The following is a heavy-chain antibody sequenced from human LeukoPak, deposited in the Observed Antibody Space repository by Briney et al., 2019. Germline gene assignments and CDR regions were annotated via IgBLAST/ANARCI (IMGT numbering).Heavy chain of an antibody. J-gene: IGHJ4*02. CDR1: GGTFSSYA. CDR3: ARAVVGATTAFDY. CDR2: IIPIFGTA. Sequence: SVKGSCKASGGTFSSYAISWVRQAPGQGLEWMGGIIPIFGTANYAQKFQGRVTITADESTSTAYMELSSLRSEDTAVYYCARAVVGATTAFDYWGQGTLVTVSS. V-gene: IGHV1-69*13. D-gene: IGHD1-26*01.